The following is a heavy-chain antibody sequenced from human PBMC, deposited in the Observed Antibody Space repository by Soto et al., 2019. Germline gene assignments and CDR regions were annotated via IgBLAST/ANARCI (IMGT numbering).Heavy chain of an antibody. J-gene: IGHJ4*02. CDR2: ISAHNGNT. CDR1: DYAFTTYG. D-gene: IGHD1-1*01. V-gene: IGHV1-18*01. CDR3: ARGRYGDY. Sequence: QVHLVQSGAEVKKPGASVKVSCQASDYAFTTYGITWVRQAPGQGLEWMGWISAHNGNTNYAQKLQGRVTVTRDTSTSTAYMELRSLRSDDTAVYYCARGRYGDYWGQGDLVTVSS.